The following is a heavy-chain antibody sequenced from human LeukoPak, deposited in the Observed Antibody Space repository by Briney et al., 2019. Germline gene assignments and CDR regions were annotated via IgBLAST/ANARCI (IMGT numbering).Heavy chain of an antibody. Sequence: VGSLRLSCAASGFSFTTYSMNWVRQAPGKGLEWVSYISTRSTTIYYADSVKGRFTISRDNAKNSLYLQMSSLRDEDTAVYYCARDRGYGDSVYLYFDLWGRGTLVTVSS. V-gene: IGHV3-48*02. D-gene: IGHD4-17*01. CDR3: ARDRGYGDSVYLYFDL. J-gene: IGHJ2*01. CDR1: GFSFTTYS. CDR2: ISTRSTTI.